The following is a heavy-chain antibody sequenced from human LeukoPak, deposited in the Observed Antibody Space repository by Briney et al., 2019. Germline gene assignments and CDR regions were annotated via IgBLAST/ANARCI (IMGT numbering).Heavy chain of an antibody. CDR3: AKGSGDFWSGYYTHLSFDY. CDR1: GFTFSSYA. Sequence: GGSLRLSCVASGFTFSSYAMSWVRQAPGKGLEWVSAISGSGGSTYYADSVKGRFTISRDNSKNTLYLQMNSLRAEDTAVYYCAKGSGDFWSGYYTHLSFDYWGQGTLVTVSS. CDR2: ISGSGGST. J-gene: IGHJ4*02. D-gene: IGHD3-3*01. V-gene: IGHV3-23*01.